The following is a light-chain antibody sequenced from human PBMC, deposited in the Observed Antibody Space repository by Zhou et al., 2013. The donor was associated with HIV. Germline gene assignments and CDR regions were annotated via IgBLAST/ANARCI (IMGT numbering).Light chain of an antibody. CDR1: QTIIKDY. CDR2: DAS. V-gene: IGKV3D-20*01. CDR3: QQYAFSPLT. Sequence: EITLTQSPVTLSLSPGERATLSCKTSQTIIKDYLAWYHQKPGLAPRLLIYDASSRTTGIPDRFGGSGSGTGFNLTISSLQAEDSGMYYCQQYAFSPLTFGGGTKVEI. J-gene: IGKJ4*01.